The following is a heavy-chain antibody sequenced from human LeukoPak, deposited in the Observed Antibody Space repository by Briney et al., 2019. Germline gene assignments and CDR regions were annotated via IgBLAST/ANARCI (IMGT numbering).Heavy chain of an antibody. J-gene: IGHJ4*02. V-gene: IGHV3-23*01. Sequence: GGSLRLSCAASGFTFTNYAMSWVRQAPGKGLEWVAAIRISGGSTYYAGSMKGRFTISRDNSKNTLYLQMNSLRPEDTAVYYCAKEKLPSGYSFLTDYWGQGTLVTVSS. D-gene: IGHD5-18*01. CDR2: IRISGGST. CDR1: GFTFTNYA. CDR3: AKEKLPSGYSFLTDY.